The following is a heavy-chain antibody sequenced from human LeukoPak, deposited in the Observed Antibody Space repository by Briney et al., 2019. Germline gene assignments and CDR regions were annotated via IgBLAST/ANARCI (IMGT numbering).Heavy chain of an antibody. J-gene: IGHJ4*02. CDR1: GFTFSSYS. CDR3: ARDPILRYFDWLGGRYFDY. V-gene: IGHV3-48*04. Sequence: GGSLRLSCAASGFTFSSYSMNWVRQAPGKGLEWVSYISSSSSTIYYADSVKGRFTITRDNAKNSLYLQMNSLRAEDTAVYYCARDPILRYFDWLGGRYFDYWGQGTLVTVSS. D-gene: IGHD3-9*01. CDR2: ISSSSSTI.